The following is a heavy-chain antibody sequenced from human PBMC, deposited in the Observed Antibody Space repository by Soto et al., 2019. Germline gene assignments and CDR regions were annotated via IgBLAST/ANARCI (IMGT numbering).Heavy chain of an antibody. D-gene: IGHD3-10*01. CDR2: IHYSGST. V-gene: IGHV4-59*08. CDR1: GDSISSYY. CDR3: ARHNYGSGSTYFDY. J-gene: IGHJ4*02. Sequence: SETLSLTCTVSGDSISSYYWSWIRQPPGKGLEWIGYIHYSGSTNYNPSLKCRVTISVDTSKNQFSLKLNSMTAADTAVYYCARHNYGSGSTYFDYWGQGTLVTVSS.